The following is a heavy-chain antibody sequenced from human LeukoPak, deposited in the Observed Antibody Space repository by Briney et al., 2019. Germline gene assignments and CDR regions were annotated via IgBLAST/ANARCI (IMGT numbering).Heavy chain of an antibody. Sequence: GGSLRLSCAASGFTFSSYWMHWVRQAPGKGLVWVSRINSDGSSASYADSVKGRFTISRDNAKNTLYLQMNSLRAEDTAVYYCARGMGTVTTSPFDWFDPWGQGTLVTVSS. D-gene: IGHD4-17*01. V-gene: IGHV3-74*01. CDR2: INSDGSSA. CDR3: ARGMGTVTTSPFDWFDP. J-gene: IGHJ5*02. CDR1: GFTFSSYW.